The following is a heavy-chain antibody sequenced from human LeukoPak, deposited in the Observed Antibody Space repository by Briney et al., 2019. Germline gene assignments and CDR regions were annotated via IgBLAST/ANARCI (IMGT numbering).Heavy chain of an antibody. D-gene: IGHD5-12*01. Sequence: GRSLRLSCAASGFTFSSYGMHWVRQAPGKGLEWVAVIWYDGSNKYYADSVKGRFTISRDNSKNTLYLQMDSLRAEDTAVYYCARGSGYDQDNWFDPWGQGTLVTVSS. CDR3: ARGSGYDQDNWFDP. CDR1: GFTFSSYG. J-gene: IGHJ5*02. V-gene: IGHV3-33*01. CDR2: IWYDGSNK.